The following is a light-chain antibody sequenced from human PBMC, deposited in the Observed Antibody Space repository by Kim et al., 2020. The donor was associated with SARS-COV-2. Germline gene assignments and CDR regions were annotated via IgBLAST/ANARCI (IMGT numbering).Light chain of an antibody. CDR1: QSVRTSK. V-gene: IGKV3-20*01. CDR3: QQHDNSPQT. Sequence: EIVLTQSPGTLSLSPGESATLSCRASQSVRTSKLAWYQHKPGQAPSLLVYETSIRATGIPDRFSGSGSGTDFTLTISRLEPEDFAVYYCQQHDNSPQTFGRGTKLEI. CDR2: ETS. J-gene: IGKJ4*02.